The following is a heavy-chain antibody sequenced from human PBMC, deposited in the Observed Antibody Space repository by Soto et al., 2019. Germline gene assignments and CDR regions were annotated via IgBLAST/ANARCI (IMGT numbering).Heavy chain of an antibody. Sequence: EVQLLESGGGLVQPGGSLRLSCAASGFTFSSYAMSWVRQAPGKGLEWGSAIGVSGDTTYYADSVKGRFTISRDNSKNTLYLQMGSLRAEETAVYYCAKVRRFGELRSLYWGQGTLVTVSS. CDR2: IGVSGDTT. J-gene: IGHJ4*02. CDR3: AKVRRFGELRSLY. CDR1: GFTFSSYA. V-gene: IGHV3-23*01. D-gene: IGHD3-10*01.